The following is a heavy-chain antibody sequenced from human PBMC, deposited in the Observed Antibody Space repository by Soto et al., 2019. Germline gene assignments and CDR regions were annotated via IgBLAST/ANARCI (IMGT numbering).Heavy chain of an antibody. Sequence: PSETLSLTCAVYGESLKGYDWSWIRQAPGKGLEWIGDISESGSTNYNPSLKSRVTISVDTSKNHFSLKLTSVTAADTAVYYCARPGGSGWFYFDSWGQGSQVTVSS. CDR2: ISESGST. V-gene: IGHV4-34*01. CDR3: ARPGGSGWFYFDS. CDR1: GESLKGYD. D-gene: IGHD6-13*01. J-gene: IGHJ4*02.